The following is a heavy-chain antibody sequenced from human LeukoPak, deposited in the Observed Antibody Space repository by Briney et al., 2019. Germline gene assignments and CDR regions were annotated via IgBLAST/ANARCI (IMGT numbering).Heavy chain of an antibody. V-gene: IGHV3-23*01. CDR2: ISGSGGST. J-gene: IGHJ3*02. Sequence: PGGSLRLSCAASGFTFSSYAMSWVRQAPGKGLEWVSAISGSGGSTYYADSVKGRFTISRDNSKNTLYLQMNSLRAEDTAVYYCAKGIDYDFWSGSHPSFRAGFYAFDIWGQGTTVTVSS. D-gene: IGHD3-3*01. CDR3: AKGIDYDFWSGSHPSFRAGFYAFDI. CDR1: GFTFSSYA.